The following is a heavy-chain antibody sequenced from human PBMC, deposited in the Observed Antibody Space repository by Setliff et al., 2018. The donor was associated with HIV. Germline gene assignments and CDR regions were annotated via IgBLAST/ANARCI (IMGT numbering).Heavy chain of an antibody. J-gene: IGHJ6*02. CDR2: LYFGGNT. CDR3: ARPVSKNFYGMDV. Sequence: TSETLSLTCNVTGDSISSHYWSWIRQPPGKGLEWIGSLYFGGNTRYNSSLKSRVTISGDTSKNLLSLNVTSVTAADAAVYFCARPVSKNFYGMDVWGPGTTVTVSS. V-gene: IGHV4-59*11. CDR1: GDSISSHY.